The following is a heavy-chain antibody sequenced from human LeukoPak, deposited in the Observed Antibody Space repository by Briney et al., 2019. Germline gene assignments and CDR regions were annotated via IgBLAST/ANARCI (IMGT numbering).Heavy chain of an antibody. CDR3: AKGFYDSSGYYYYYYMDV. J-gene: IGHJ6*03. Sequence: PGGSLRLSCAASGFTFSSYGMHWVRQAPGKGLEWLAFIRYDGSNKYYADSVKGRFTISRDNSKNTLYLQMNSLRAEDTAVYYCAKGFYDSSGYYYYYYMDVWGKGTTVTISS. V-gene: IGHV3-30*02. CDR1: GFTFSSYG. CDR2: IRYDGSNK. D-gene: IGHD3-22*01.